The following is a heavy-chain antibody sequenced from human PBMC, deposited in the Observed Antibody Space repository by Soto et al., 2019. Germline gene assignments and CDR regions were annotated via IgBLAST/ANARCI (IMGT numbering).Heavy chain of an antibody. D-gene: IGHD6-13*01. CDR2: INPNCGGT. CDR3: ARDRSSWQENWFDP. J-gene: IGHJ5*02. Sequence: GAPGKVSSKAPGYPFTGHYMHWVRHAPGQWPEWMDWINPNCGGTYYAQKFQGRVTMTRDTSISPAYMELRRLRSDDTAVYYCARDRSSWQENWFDPFRQGPLVTVS. CDR1: GYPFTGHY. V-gene: IGHV1-2*02.